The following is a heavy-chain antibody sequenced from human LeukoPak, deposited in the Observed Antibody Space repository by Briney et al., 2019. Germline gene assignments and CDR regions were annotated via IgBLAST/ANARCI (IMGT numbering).Heavy chain of an antibody. CDR1: GGSFSGYY. V-gene: IGHV4-34*01. Sequence: PSETLSLTCAVYGGSFSGYYWSWLRQPPGKGLEWIGEINHSGSTNYNPSLKSRVTISVDTSKNQFSLKLSSVTAADTAVYYCARGGRVTIFGVVIQLYYYYGMDVWGQGTTVTVSS. CDR3: ARGGRVTIFGVVIQLYYYYGMDV. D-gene: IGHD3-3*01. CDR2: INHSGST. J-gene: IGHJ6*02.